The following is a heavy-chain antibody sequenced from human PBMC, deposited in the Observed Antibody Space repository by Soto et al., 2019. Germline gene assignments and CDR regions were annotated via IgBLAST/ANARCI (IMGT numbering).Heavy chain of an antibody. D-gene: IGHD6-6*01. CDR1: GGSISSSSYY. V-gene: IGHV4-39*01. CDR2: IYYSGST. CDR3: AIQAVQLKYYYYGMDV. J-gene: IGHJ6*02. Sequence: SETLSLTCTVSGGSISSSSYYWGWIRQPPGKGLEWIGSIYYSGSTYYNPSLKSRVTISVDTSKNQFSLKLSSVTAADTAVYYCAIQAVQLKYYYYGMDVWSQGTTVTVSS.